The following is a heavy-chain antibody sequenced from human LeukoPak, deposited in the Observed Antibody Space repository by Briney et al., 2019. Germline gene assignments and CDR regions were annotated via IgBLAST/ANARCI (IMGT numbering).Heavy chain of an antibody. V-gene: IGHV1-2*02. J-gene: IGHJ3*02. CDR3: ARDLTGSAFDI. D-gene: IGHD3-9*01. CDR1: GYTFTSYD. CDR2: INPNSGGT. Sequence: ASVKVSCKASGYTFTSYDINWVRQATGQGLEWMGWINPNSGGTNYAQKFQGRVTMTRDMSISTAYMELSRLRSDDTAVYYCARDLTGSAFDIWGQGTMVTVSS.